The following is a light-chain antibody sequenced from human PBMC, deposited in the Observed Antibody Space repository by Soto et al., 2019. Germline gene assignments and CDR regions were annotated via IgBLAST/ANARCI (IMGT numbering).Light chain of an antibody. V-gene: IGLV2-14*01. Sequence: QSVLTQPASVSGSPGQSITISCTGTPSDIGRYNYVSWFQQFPGKVPKLLIYEVTYRPSGVSARFSGSKSGNTASLTISGLQAEDEAEYYCSSYTNINTRACVFGTGTKLTVL. CDR2: EVT. J-gene: IGLJ1*01. CDR3: SSYTNINTRACV. CDR1: PSDIGRYNY.